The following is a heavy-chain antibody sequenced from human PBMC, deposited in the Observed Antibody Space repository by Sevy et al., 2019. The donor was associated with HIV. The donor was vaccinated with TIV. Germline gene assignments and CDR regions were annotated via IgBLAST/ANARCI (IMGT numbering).Heavy chain of an antibody. Sequence: GGSLRLSCAASGFTFSSYAMHWVRQAPGKGLEWVAVISYDGSNKYYADSVKGRFTISRDNSKNTLYLQMNSLRAEDTAVYYWAREHYDILTGLNWFDPWGQGTLVTVSS. CDR2: ISYDGSNK. CDR3: AREHYDILTGLNWFDP. J-gene: IGHJ5*02. CDR1: GFTFSSYA. D-gene: IGHD3-9*01. V-gene: IGHV3-30-3*01.